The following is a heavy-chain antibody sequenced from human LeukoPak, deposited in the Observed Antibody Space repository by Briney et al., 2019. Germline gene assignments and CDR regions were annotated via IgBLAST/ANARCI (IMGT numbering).Heavy chain of an antibody. V-gene: IGHV1-18*01. J-gene: IGHJ4*02. CDR2: ISAYNGNT. CDR1: GYTFTSYG. CDR3: ARHHTGGYSSGWSQFDY. Sequence: GESLKISCKASGYTFTSYGISWVRQAPGQGLEWMGWISAYNGNTNYAQKLQGRVTMTTDTSTSTAYMELRSLRSDDTAVYYCARHHTGGYSSGWSQFDYWGQGTLVTVSS. D-gene: IGHD6-19*01.